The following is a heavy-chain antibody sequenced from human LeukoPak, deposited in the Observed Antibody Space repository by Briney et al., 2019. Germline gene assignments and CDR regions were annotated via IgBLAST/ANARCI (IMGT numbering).Heavy chain of an antibody. V-gene: IGHV3-74*01. CDR2: INSDGSST. CDR3: ARDFDWLYAGGIWALDI. CDR1: GFTFSSYW. D-gene: IGHD3-9*01. J-gene: IGHJ3*02. Sequence: GGSLRLSCAASGFTFSSYWMHWVRQAPGKGLVWVSRINSDGSSTSYADSVKGRFTISRDNAKNTLYLRMNSLRAEDTAVYYCARDFDWLYAGGIWALDIWGQGTMVTVSS.